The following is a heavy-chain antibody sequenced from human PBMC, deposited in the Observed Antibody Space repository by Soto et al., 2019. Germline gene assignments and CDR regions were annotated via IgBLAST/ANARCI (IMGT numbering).Heavy chain of an antibody. J-gene: IGHJ4*02. D-gene: IGHD5-18*01. CDR1: GDSISSGGYY. V-gene: IGHV4-31*03. CDR3: SRLAGRWGNSYGAVPY. CDR2: IYYSGTI. Sequence: QVQLQESGPGLVKPSQTLSLTCTVSGDSISSGGYYWSWIRQHPGKGPEWIGYIYYSGTIYYNPSLKRRATISVDTSKHQFSLKLSSVTAADTAVYYCSRLAGRWGNSYGAVPYWGQGTLVTVSS.